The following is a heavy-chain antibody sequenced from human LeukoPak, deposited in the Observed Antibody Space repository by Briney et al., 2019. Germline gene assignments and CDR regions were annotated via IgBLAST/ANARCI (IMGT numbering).Heavy chain of an antibody. CDR2: MNPNSGNT. Sequence: ASVTVSCKASGYTFTSDDINWVRQATGQGLEWMGWMNPNSGNTGYAQKFQGRVTMTRNTSISTAYMELSSLRSEDTAVYYCARVLRQQRVPGLGYWGQGTLVTVSS. CDR3: ARVLRQQRVPGLGY. CDR1: GYTFTSDD. V-gene: IGHV1-8*01. D-gene: IGHD6-13*01. J-gene: IGHJ4*02.